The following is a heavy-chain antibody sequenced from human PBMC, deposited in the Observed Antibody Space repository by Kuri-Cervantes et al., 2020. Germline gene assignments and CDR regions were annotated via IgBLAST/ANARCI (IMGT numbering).Heavy chain of an antibody. J-gene: IGHJ5*01. CDR2: IYHSGST. CDR1: DFSINSNSY. V-gene: IGHV4-38-2*02. D-gene: IGHD5-18*01. Sequence: SETLSLTCTVSDFSINSNSYWGWVRQPPGKGLEWIASIYHSGSTYYNPSLKSRVTISVDTSKNQFSLELTSVTAADTAVYYCARSTERGDYSYGYRPGGGFDSWGQGTLVTVSS. CDR3: ARSTERGDYSYGYRPGGGFDS.